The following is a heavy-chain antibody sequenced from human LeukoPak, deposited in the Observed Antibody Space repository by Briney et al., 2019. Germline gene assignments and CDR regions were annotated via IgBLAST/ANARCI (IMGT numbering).Heavy chain of an antibody. CDR2: IFRTGST. D-gene: IGHD3-10*01. CDR3: ARRVGFYGSGSLNYFDP. CDR1: GGSIDSSSYY. V-gene: IGHV4-39*02. Sequence: SETLSLTCAVSGGSIDSSSYYWGWIRQPPGKGLEWIVSIFRTGSTYYSASLKSRVSISVDTSKNHIALKLTSVTAADTAVYFCARRVGFYGSGSLNYFDPWGHGILVSVS. J-gene: IGHJ5*02.